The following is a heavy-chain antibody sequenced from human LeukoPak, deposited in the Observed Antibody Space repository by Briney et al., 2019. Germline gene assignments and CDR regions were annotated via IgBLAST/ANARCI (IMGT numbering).Heavy chain of an antibody. CDR1: GGTFSSYA. Sequence: SVKVSCKASGGTFSSYAISWVRQAPGQGLEWMGRIIPIFGTANYAQKFQGRVTITTDESTSTAYMELSSLRSEDTAVYYCARVISGWYFFGYWGQGTLVTVSS. J-gene: IGHJ4*02. V-gene: IGHV1-69*05. D-gene: IGHD6-19*01. CDR2: IIPIFGTA. CDR3: ARVISGWYFFGY.